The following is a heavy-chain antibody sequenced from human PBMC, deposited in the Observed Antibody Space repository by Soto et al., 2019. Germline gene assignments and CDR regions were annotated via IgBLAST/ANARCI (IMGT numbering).Heavy chain of an antibody. J-gene: IGHJ4*02. Sequence: GGSLRLSWAGSGFIFSDDWMNWVRQAPRKGLKWVANIKQDGSDKYYVDSVKGRFTISRDDATNSLYLQSNSMRAEDTADYYGARVDSRPDITPYRASDLWGQGTLVRV. D-gene: IGHD3-10*01. CDR2: IKQDGSDK. CDR3: ARVDSRPDITPYRASDL. CDR1: GFIFSDDW. V-gene: IGHV3-7*02.